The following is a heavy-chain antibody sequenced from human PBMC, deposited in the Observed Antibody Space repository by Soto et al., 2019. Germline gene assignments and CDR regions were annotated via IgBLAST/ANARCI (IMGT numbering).Heavy chain of an antibody. D-gene: IGHD3-3*01. J-gene: IGHJ6*02. CDR1: GFTFSSYE. CDR2: ISSSGSTI. V-gene: IGHV3-48*03. Sequence: PGGSLRLSCAASGFTFSSYEMNWVRQAPGKGLEWVSYISSSGSTIYYADSVKGRFTISRDNAKNSLYLQMNSLRDEDTAVYYCARDNGVLRFLEWWPMDVWGQGTTVTVSS. CDR3: ARDNGVLRFLEWWPMDV.